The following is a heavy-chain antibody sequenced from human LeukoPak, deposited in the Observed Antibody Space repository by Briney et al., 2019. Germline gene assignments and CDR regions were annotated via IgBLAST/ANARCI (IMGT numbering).Heavy chain of an antibody. J-gene: IGHJ4*02. CDR1: GFTFSSYA. CDR2: ISGSGGSI. V-gene: IGHV3-23*01. CDR3: AKESPSFDY. Sequence: VGTLRLSSAASGFTFSSYAMSSVRQAPGKGLEWVSTISGSGGSIYYADSVKGRFTISRDNSKNTLYLQMNSLRAEDTAVFYCAKESPSFDYWGQGTLVTVSS.